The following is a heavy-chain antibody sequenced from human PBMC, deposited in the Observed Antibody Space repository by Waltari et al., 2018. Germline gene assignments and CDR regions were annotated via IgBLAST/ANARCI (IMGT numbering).Heavy chain of an antibody. Sequence: EVQLVESGGGLVQAGGSLRLSCGASGFTFSRSWMSWVCQTPGRGVEWVGNINYDESQKYYVDSVKGRFTISRDNAKNSVYLQMDSLRVEDTAVYYCAKSRGFEYWGQGTLITVSS. CDR2: INYDESQK. J-gene: IGHJ4*02. CDR1: GFTFSRSW. V-gene: IGHV3-7*01. D-gene: IGHD2-2*01. CDR3: AKSRGFEY.